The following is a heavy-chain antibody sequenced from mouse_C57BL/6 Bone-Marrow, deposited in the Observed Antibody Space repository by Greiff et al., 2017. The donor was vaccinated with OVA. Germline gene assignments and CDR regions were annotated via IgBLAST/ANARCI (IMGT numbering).Heavy chain of an antibody. D-gene: IGHD2-1*01. CDR1: GYTFTSYW. CDR2: IHPNSGST. V-gene: IGHV1-64*01. J-gene: IGHJ2*01. CDR3: ARGNIYGNFRDY. Sequence: VQLQQPGAELVKPGASVKLSCKASGYTFTSYWMHWVKQRPGQGLEWIGMIHPNSGSTNYNEKFKSKATLTVDKSSSTAYMQLSSLTSEDSAVYYCARGNIYGNFRDYWGQGTTLTVSS.